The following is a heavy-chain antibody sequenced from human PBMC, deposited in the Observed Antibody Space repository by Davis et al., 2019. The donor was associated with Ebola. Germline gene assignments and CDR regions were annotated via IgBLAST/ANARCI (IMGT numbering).Heavy chain of an antibody. CDR1: GGTFSSYA. D-gene: IGHD2-21*02. CDR2: IIPIFGTA. Sequence: AASVKVSCKASGGTFSSYAISWVRQAPGQGLEWMGGIIPIFGTANYAQKFQGRVTITADESTSTAYMELSSLRSEDTAVYYCARAAYCGGDCGHYYYYYGMDVWGQGTTVTVSS. CDR3: ARAAYCGGDCGHYYYYYGMDV. J-gene: IGHJ6*02. V-gene: IGHV1-69*13.